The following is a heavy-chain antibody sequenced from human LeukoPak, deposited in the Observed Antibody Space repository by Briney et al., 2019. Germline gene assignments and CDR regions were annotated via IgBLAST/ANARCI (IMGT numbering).Heavy chain of an antibody. V-gene: IGHV4-34*01. CDR2: INHSGST. Sequence: SETLSLTCAGYGGSFSGYYWGWIRQPPGKGLEWIGEINHSGSTNYNPSLKSRVNLSVDTYKNQFSLKLRSVTAADTAVYYCARRVLRTTTVVYFDYWGQGTLVTVSS. D-gene: IGHD4-11*01. J-gene: IGHJ4*02. CDR1: GGSFSGYY. CDR3: ARRVLRTTTVVYFDY.